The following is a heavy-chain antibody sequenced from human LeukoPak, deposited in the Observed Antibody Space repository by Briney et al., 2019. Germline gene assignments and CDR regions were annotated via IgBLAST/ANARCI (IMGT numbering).Heavy chain of an antibody. D-gene: IGHD6-19*01. J-gene: IGHJ4*02. CDR1: GFTVSNSY. CDR3: AKDSLYSSGWYLGGYFDY. Sequence: GGSLRLSCAASGFTVSNSYMSWVRQAPGKGLEWVSVLYGGGATFYADSMKGRFTISRDNSKNTLYLQMNSLRAEDTAVYYCAKDSLYSSGWYLGGYFDYWGQGTLVTVSS. CDR2: LYGGGAT. V-gene: IGHV3-66*01.